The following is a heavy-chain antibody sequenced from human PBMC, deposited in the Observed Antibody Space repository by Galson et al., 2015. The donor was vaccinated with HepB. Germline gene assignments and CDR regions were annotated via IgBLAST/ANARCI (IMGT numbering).Heavy chain of an antibody. CDR1: GFTFSSYS. V-gene: IGHV3-48*01. J-gene: IGHJ6*03. D-gene: IGHD2-2*01. CDR2: ISSSSSTI. CDR3: ARAEGMYCSSTSCYAYYYYMDV. Sequence: SLRLSCAASGFTFSSYSMNWVRQAPGKGLEWVSYISSSSSTIYYADSVKGRFTISRDNAKNSLYLQMNSLRAEDTAVYYCARAEGMYCSSTSCYAYYYYMDVWGKGTTATVSS.